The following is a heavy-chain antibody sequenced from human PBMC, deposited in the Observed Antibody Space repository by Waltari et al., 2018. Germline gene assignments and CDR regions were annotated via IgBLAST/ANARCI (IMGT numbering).Heavy chain of an antibody. CDR2: ISYDGSNK. Sequence: QVQLVESGGGVVQPGRSLRLSCAASGFALPSYALHWVRQAPGKGLEWVAVISYDGSNKYYADSVKGRFTISRDNSKNTLYLQMNSLRAEDTAVYYCTRGSVFDYGTSGPAGYWGQGTLVTVSS. CDR1: GFALPSYA. J-gene: IGHJ4*02. V-gene: IGHV3-30*01. CDR3: TRGSVFDYGTSGPAGY. D-gene: IGHD3-22*01.